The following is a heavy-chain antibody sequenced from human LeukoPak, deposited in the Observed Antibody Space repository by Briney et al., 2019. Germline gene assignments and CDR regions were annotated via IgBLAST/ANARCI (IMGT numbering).Heavy chain of an antibody. CDR1: GFTFSSYS. CDR2: ISSSSSYI. D-gene: IGHD2-21*02. CDR3: ARDLPATASYTFDY. V-gene: IGHV3-21*01. Sequence: QPGGSLRLSCAASGFTFSSYSMNWVRQAPGKGLEWVSSISSSSSYIYYADSVKGRFTISRDNAKNSLYLQMNSLRAEDTAVYYCARDLPATASYTFDYWGQGTLVTVSS. J-gene: IGHJ4*02.